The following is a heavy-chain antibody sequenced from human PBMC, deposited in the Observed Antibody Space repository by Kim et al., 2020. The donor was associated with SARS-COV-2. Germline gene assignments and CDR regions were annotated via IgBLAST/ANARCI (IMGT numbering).Heavy chain of an antibody. D-gene: IGHD3-3*01. CDR3: AKDGGYDFWGGSIYNWFDP. CDR1: GFTFSSYA. Sequence: GGSLRLSCAASGFTFSSYAMSWVRQAPGKGLEWASVIYSGGSSTYYADSVKGRFTNSRDNSKNTLYLQMNSLRAEDTAVYYCAKDGGYDFWGGSIYNWFDPRGQGTLVIVSS. J-gene: IGHJ5*02. CDR2: IYSGGSST. V-gene: IGHV3-23*03.